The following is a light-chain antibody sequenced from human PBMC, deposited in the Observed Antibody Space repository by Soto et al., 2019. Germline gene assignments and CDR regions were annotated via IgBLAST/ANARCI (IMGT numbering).Light chain of an antibody. Sequence: QSALTQPASVSGSPGQSITISCTAASSDVGSYDLVSWYQQHPGKAPKLMIYEGTKRPSGVSNRFSGSKSGNTASLTISGLRGDEEADYHCCSYAGGRPVVFGGGTKVTVL. V-gene: IGLV2-23*01. CDR2: EGT. CDR3: CSYAGGRPVV. J-gene: IGLJ2*01. CDR1: SSDVGSYDL.